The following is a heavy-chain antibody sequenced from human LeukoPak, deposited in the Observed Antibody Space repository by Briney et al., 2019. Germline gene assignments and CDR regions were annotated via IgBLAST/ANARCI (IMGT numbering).Heavy chain of an antibody. J-gene: IGHJ2*01. CDR3: ARVGDHFHWYLDL. CDR2: LYSGSST. Sequence: GGSLRLSCAASGFTVSTNYMNWVRQAPGRGLEWVSILYSGSSTYYADSVEGRFIVSRDSSKNTLSLQMNDLRAEDTAVYYCARVGDHFHWYLDLWGRGTLVTVSS. V-gene: IGHV3-53*01. CDR1: GFTVSTNY. D-gene: IGHD3-10*01.